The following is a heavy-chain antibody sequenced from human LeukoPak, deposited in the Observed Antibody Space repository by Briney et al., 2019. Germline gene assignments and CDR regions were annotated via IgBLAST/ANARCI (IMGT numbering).Heavy chain of an antibody. V-gene: IGHV3-23*01. CDR1: GFTFSSYA. D-gene: IGHD3-16*02. J-gene: IGHJ4*02. CDR3: AKDADYDYVWGSYPPPDY. Sequence: GGSLRLSCAASGFTFSSYAMSWVRQAPGKGLEWVSAISGSGGSTYHADSVKGRFTISRDNSKNTLYLQMNSLRAEDTAVYYCAKDADYDYVWGSYPPPDYWGQGTLVTVSS. CDR2: ISGSGGST.